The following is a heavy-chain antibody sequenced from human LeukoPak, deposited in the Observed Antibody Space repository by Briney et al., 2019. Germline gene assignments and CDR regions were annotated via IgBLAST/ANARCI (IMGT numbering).Heavy chain of an antibody. Sequence: GGSLRLSCTASGFTFGAYAMSWVRQAPGKGLEWVGFIRSKAYGGTADYAASIKGRFTISRDDSKTIAYLQMNSLKTEDSAVYYCTRDQGVPGAITREYIDYWGRGTLVTVSS. CDR1: GFTFGAYA. CDR3: TRDQGVPGAITREYIDY. J-gene: IGHJ4*02. V-gene: IGHV3-49*04. CDR2: IRSKAYGGTA. D-gene: IGHD2-2*01.